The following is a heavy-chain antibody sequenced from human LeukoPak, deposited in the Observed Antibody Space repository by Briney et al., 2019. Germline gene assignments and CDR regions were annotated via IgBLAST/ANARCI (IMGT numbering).Heavy chain of an antibody. Sequence: SETLSLTCTVSGGSISRYYWSWIRQPPGKGLEWIGYIYYGGSTNYNPSLKSRVTISVDTSKNQFSLKLSSVTAADTAVYYCARRYSSSWYSYFDYWGQGTLVTVSS. J-gene: IGHJ4*02. CDR2: IYYGGST. V-gene: IGHV4-59*08. D-gene: IGHD6-13*01. CDR3: ARRYSSSWYSYFDY. CDR1: GGSISRYY.